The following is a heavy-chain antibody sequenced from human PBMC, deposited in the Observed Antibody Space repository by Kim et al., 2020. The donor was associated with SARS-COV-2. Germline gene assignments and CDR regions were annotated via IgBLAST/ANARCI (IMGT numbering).Heavy chain of an antibody. Sequence: ASVKVSCKASGYSFTKYTIQWVRQAPGQSLEWMGWIYAGDGGTKFAQNFQGRVTLTRHTSASTAYMELSSLTSEDTAVYYCVRGLPGFDYWGQGVLVTVSS. CDR3: VRGLPGFDY. CDR2: IYAGDGGT. J-gene: IGHJ4*02. D-gene: IGHD2-2*01. CDR1: GYSFTKYT. V-gene: IGHV1-3*01.